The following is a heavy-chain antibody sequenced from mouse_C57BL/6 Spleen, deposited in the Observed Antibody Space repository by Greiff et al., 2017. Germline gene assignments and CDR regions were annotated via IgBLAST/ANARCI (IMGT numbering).Heavy chain of an antibody. Sequence: EVQLQESGPGLVKPSQSLSLTCSVTGYSITSGYYWNWIRQFPGNKLEWMGYISYDGSNNYNPSLKNRISITRDTSKNQFFLKLNSVTTEDTATYYCARGGLYYAMDDWGQGTSVTVSS. CDR1: GYSITSGYY. CDR2: ISYDGSN. CDR3: ARGGLYYAMDD. V-gene: IGHV3-6*01. J-gene: IGHJ4*01.